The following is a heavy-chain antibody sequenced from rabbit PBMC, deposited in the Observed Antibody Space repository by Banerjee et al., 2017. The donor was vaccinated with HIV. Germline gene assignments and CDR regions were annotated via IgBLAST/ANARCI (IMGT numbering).Heavy chain of an antibody. D-gene: IGHD1-1*01. CDR2: IFPGSSGST. Sequence: QEQLKETGGGLVQPGGSLTLSCKASGFDFSSYYMSWVRQAPGKGLEWIGTIFPGSSGSTYYASWAKGRFTISKTSSTTVTLQMTSLTAADTATYFCARGYWTDGLHLWGPGTLVTVS. CDR1: GFDFSSYYM. CDR3: ARGYWTDGLHL. V-gene: IGHV1S45*01. J-gene: IGHJ4*01.